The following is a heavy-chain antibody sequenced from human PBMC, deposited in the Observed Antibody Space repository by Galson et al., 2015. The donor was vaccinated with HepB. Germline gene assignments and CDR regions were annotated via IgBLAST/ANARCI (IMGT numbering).Heavy chain of an antibody. CDR1: GDSVSSNSAA. CDR2: TYYRSKWYN. D-gene: IGHD6-13*01. V-gene: IGHV6-1*01. J-gene: IGHJ6*02. CDR3: ARDHQGAAAGTPYYYYGMDV. Sequence: CAISGDSVSSNSAAWNWIRQSPSRGLEWLGRTYYRSKWYNDYAVSVKSRITINPDTSKNQFSLQLNSVTPEDTAVYYCARDHQGAAAGTPYYYYGMDVWGQGTTVTVSS.